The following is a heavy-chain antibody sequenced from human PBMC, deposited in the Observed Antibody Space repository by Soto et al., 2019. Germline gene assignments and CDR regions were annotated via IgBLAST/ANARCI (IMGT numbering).Heavy chain of an antibody. CDR1: GYTFTSYG. J-gene: IGHJ5*02. CDR3: GRLWQQLVPELLDP. D-gene: IGHD6-13*01. V-gene: IGHV1-18*01. Sequence: ASVKVSCKASGYTFTSYGISWVRQAPGQGLEWMGWISAYNGNTNYAQKLQGRVTMTTDTSTSTAYMELRSLRSDDTAVYYCGRLWQQLVPELLDPWGQGTLVTVSS. CDR2: ISAYNGNT.